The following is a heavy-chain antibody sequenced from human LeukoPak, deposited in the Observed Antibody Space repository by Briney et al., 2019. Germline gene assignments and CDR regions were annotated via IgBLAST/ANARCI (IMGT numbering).Heavy chain of an antibody. D-gene: IGHD3-22*01. V-gene: IGHV4-59*01. CDR2: IYYSGST. J-gene: IGHJ4*02. CDR3: ASTTYYYDSSGYYYRETFDY. Sequence: PSETLSLTCTVSGGSISSYYWSRIRQPPGKGLEWIGYIYYSGSTNCNPSLKSRVTISVDTSRNQFSLKLSSVTAADTAVYYCASTTYYYDSSGYYYRETFDYWGQGTLVTVSS. CDR1: GGSISSYY.